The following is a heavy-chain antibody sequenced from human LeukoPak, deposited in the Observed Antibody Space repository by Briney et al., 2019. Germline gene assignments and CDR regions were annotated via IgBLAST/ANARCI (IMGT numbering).Heavy chain of an antibody. V-gene: IGHV4-38-2*01. CDR3: ARRPHYSGYVSSGYSYYFDY. CDR2: IYHSGST. J-gene: IGHJ4*02. Sequence: SETLSLTCAVSGYSISSGYYWGWIRQPPGKGLERIGSIYHSGSTYYNPSLKSRVTISVDTSKNQFSLKLSSVTAADTAVYYCARRPHYSGYVSSGYSYYFDYWGQGTLVTVSS. D-gene: IGHD3-22*01. CDR1: GYSISSGYY.